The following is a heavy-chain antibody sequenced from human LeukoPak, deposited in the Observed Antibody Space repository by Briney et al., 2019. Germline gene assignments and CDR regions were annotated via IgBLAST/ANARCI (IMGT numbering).Heavy chain of an antibody. J-gene: IGHJ3*02. CDR1: GFTFSSYS. Sequence: GGSLRLSCAASGFTFSSYSMNWVRQAPGKGLEWVSSISSSSSYIYYADSLKGRFTISRDNAKNSLYLQMNSLRAEDTAVYYCARGIDSSGWYLYAFDIWGQGTMVTVSS. CDR3: ARGIDSSGWYLYAFDI. CDR2: ISSSSSYI. V-gene: IGHV3-21*01. D-gene: IGHD6-19*01.